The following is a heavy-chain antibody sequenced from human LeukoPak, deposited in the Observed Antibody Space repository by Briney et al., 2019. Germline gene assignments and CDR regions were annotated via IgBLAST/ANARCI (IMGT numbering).Heavy chain of an antibody. V-gene: IGHV3-7*01. CDR1: GFTFSTYW. CDR2: IAQDGSGK. Sequence: GGSLRLSCAASGFTFSTYWMTWVRQAPGKGLEWVANIAQDGSGKYYVDSVKGRFTISRDNSKNTLYLQMNSLRAEDTAVYYCAKDYYDSSGYDYYFDYWGQGTLVTVSS. CDR3: AKDYYDSSGYDYYFDY. J-gene: IGHJ4*02. D-gene: IGHD3-22*01.